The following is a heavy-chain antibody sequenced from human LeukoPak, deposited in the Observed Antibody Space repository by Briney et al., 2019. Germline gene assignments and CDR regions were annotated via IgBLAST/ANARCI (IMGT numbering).Heavy chain of an antibody. V-gene: IGHV1-2*02. CDR1: GYTFTGYY. D-gene: IGHD2-2*01. Sequence: GASVKVSCKASGYTFTGYYMHWVRQAPGQGLEWMGWINPNSGGTNYAQKFQGRVTMTRDTSISTAYLELSRLRSDDTAVYYCASFSRYCTSASCPPSQYYFDYWGQGTLVTVSS. CDR3: ASFSRYCTSASCPPSQYYFDY. J-gene: IGHJ4*02. CDR2: INPNSGGT.